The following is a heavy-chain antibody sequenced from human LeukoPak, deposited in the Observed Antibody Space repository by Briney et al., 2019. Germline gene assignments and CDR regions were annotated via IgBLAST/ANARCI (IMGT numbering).Heavy chain of an antibody. D-gene: IGHD3-22*01. CDR1: GGSISGHH. Sequence: SQTLSLTCTVSGGSISGHHWTWIRQPPGTGLEWIGYFYDSGDFNYNPSLKSRVTISLDTSKNQFPLRLTSVTAADTAVYFCARVSKYDNSRNNYYMDVWGKGTTVTVSS. V-gene: IGHV4-59*11. J-gene: IGHJ6*03. CDR3: ARVSKYDNSRNNYYMDV. CDR2: FYDSGDF.